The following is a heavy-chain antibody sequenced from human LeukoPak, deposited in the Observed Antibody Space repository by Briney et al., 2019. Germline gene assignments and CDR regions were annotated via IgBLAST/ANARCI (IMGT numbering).Heavy chain of an antibody. J-gene: IGHJ4*02. Sequence: AASVKVSCKASGGTFSSYAISWVRQAPGQGLEWMGRITPILGIANYAQKFQGRVTITADKSTSTAYMELSSLRSEDTAVYYCARLTHMTTLYYWGQGTLVTVSS. CDR2: ITPILGIA. D-gene: IGHD4-17*01. CDR1: GGTFSSYA. V-gene: IGHV1-69*04. CDR3: ARLTHMTTLYY.